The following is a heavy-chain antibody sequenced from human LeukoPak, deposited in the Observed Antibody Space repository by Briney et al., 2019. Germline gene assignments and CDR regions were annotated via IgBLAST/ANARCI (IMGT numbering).Heavy chain of an antibody. CDR1: GGSVSTDNW. V-gene: IGHV4-4*02. CDR3: ARNGYYCMDV. CDR2: VLHSGRT. J-gene: IGHJ6*04. Sequence: PSETLSLTCGVSGGSVSTDNWWSWVRQSPGKGLEWIGEVLHSGRTTYNPSLKSRVTMSVDKSKNQFSLKLSAVTAADTAVYYCARNGYYCMDVWGKGTTVTVSS.